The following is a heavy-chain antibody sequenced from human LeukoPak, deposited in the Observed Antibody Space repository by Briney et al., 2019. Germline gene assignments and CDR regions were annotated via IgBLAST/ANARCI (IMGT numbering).Heavy chain of an antibody. CDR2: IIPIFGTA. J-gene: IGHJ4*02. V-gene: IGHV1-69*13. Sequence: SVKVSCKASGGTFSSYAISWVRQAPGQGLEWMGGIIPIFGTANYAQKFQGRVTITADESTSTAYMELSSLGSEDTAVYYCARDGRSSGGDFDYWGQGTLVTVSS. CDR1: GGTFSSYA. CDR3: ARDGRSSGGDFDY. D-gene: IGHD3-22*01.